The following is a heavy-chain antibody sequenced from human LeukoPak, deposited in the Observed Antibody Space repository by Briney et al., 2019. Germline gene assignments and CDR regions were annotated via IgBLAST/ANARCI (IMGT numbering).Heavy chain of an antibody. D-gene: IGHD1-26*01. CDR3: ARDSIVGATLVAFDI. CDR1: GGSISSYY. Sequence: SETLSLTCTVSGGSISSYYWSWIRQPPGKGLEWIGYIYYSGSTNYNPSLKSRVTISVDTSKNQSSLKLSSVTAADTAVYYCARDSIVGATLVAFDIWGQGTMVTVSS. V-gene: IGHV4-59*01. CDR2: IYYSGST. J-gene: IGHJ3*02.